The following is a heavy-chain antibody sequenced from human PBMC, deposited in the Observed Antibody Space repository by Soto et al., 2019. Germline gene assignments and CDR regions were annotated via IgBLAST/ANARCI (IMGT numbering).Heavy chain of an antibody. CDR3: AGERGSFDT. Sequence: PSETLSLTCAAHGGSLSDYHWSWIRQSPGKGLEWIGEISHSGDTNYNPSLKGRLSISLDTSNKQFSVRLSSVTAADTAVYYCAGERGSFDTWGQGTQVTVSS. D-gene: IGHD3-16*01. J-gene: IGHJ4*02. V-gene: IGHV4-34*01. CDR1: GGSLSDYH. CDR2: ISHSGDT.